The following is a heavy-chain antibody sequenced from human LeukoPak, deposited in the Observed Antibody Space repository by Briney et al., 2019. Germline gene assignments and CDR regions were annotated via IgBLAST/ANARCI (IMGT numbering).Heavy chain of an antibody. CDR3: ARGGRSGSNFDY. Sequence: GGSLRLSCAASGFTFSSYGVNWVRQAPGKGLEWVSSISSSSSYIYYADSVKGQFTISRDNAKNSLYLQMNSLRAEDTAVYYCARGGRSGSNFDYWGQGTLVTVSS. CDR2: ISSSSSYI. V-gene: IGHV3-21*01. J-gene: IGHJ4*02. CDR1: GFTFSSYG. D-gene: IGHD3-22*01.